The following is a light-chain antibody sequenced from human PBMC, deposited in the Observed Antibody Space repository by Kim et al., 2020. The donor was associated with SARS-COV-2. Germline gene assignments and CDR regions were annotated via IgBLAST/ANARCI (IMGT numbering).Light chain of an antibody. CDR2: DAS. V-gene: IGKV1-5*01. CDR1: ESISNW. CDR3: QQYNSYSRT. Sequence: DIQMTQSPYTLSASVGDRVTITCRASESISNWLAWYQQKPGRAPKLLIYDASNLESGVPSRFSGSGSGTEFTLTISSLQPDDFATYYCQQYNSYSRTFGQGTKVDIK. J-gene: IGKJ1*01.